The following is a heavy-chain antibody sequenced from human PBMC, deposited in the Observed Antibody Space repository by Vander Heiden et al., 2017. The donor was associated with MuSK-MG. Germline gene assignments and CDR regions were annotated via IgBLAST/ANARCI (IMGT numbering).Heavy chain of an antibody. CDR3: ARDLTTDSSGYEKFDY. V-gene: IGHV3-48*03. CDR1: GFTFSSYE. Sequence: EVQLVESGGGLVQSGGSLRLSCAASGFTFSSYEMNWVRQAPGKGLEWVSYISSSGSTIYYADSVKGRFTISRDNAKNSLYLQMNSLRAEDTAVYYCARDLTTDSSGYEKFDYWGQGTLVTVSS. CDR2: ISSSGSTI. D-gene: IGHD3-22*01. J-gene: IGHJ4*02.